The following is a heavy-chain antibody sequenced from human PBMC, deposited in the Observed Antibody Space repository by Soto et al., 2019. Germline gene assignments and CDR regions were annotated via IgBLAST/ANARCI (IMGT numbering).Heavy chain of an antibody. D-gene: IGHD3-3*01. Sequence: SDTLSLTCTVSGGSISSYYWSWIRQPAGKGLEWIGRIYTSGSTNYNPSLRSRVTMSVDTSKNQFSLKLSSVTAADTAVYYCARGGQDFWSGPFDYWGRGALVTVSS. V-gene: IGHV4-4*07. J-gene: IGHJ4*02. CDR3: ARGGQDFWSGPFDY. CDR1: GGSISSYY. CDR2: IYTSGST.